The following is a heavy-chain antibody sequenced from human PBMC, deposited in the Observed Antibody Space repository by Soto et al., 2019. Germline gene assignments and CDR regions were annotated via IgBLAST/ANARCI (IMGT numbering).Heavy chain of an antibody. J-gene: IGHJ4*02. CDR1: GFTFSSYE. D-gene: IGHD6-19*01. CDR2: ISSSGSTI. CDR3: ARDRDSSGWYGHDY. V-gene: IGHV3-48*03. Sequence: GGSLRLSCAASGFTFSSYEMNWVRQAPGKGLEWVSYISSSGSTIYYADSVKGRFTISRDNAKNSLYLQMSSLRAEDAAVYYCARDRDSSGWYGHDYWGQGTLVTVSS.